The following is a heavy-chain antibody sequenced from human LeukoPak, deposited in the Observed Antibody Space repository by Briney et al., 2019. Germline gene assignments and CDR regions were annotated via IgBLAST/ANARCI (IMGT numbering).Heavy chain of an antibody. V-gene: IGHV4-34*01. CDR3: ARGGDYWVDYFDY. J-gene: IGHJ4*02. Sequence: PSETLSLTCAVYGGGFSGYYWSWIRQPPGKGLEWIGEINHSGSTNYNPSLKSRVTISVDTSKNQFSLKLSSVTAADTAVYYCARGGDYWVDYFDYWGQGTLVTVSS. D-gene: IGHD4-17*01. CDR1: GGGFSGYY. CDR2: INHSGST.